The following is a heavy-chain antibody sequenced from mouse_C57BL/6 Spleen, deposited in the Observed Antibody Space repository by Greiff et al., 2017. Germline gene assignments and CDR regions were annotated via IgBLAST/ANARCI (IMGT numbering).Heavy chain of an antibody. D-gene: IGHD1-2*01. CDR2: IYPRSGNT. CDR3: ARLDTTAPGYAMDY. Sequence: VQLQQSGAELARPGASVKLSCKASGYTFTSYGISWVKQRTGQGLEWIGEIYPRSGNTYYNEKFKGKATLTADKSSSTAYMELRSLTSEDSAVYFCARLDTTAPGYAMDYWGQGTSVTVSS. J-gene: IGHJ4*01. V-gene: IGHV1-81*01. CDR1: GYTFTSYG.